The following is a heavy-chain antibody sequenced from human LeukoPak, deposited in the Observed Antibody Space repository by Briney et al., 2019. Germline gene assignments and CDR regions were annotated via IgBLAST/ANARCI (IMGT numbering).Heavy chain of an antibody. V-gene: IGHV3-23*01. CDR3: AKTLFYDRGHETFQH. D-gene: IGHD2/OR15-2a*01. CDR1: GFTVSYNY. J-gene: IGHJ1*01. CDR2: ISGSGGSA. Sequence: GGSLRLSCAASGFTVSYNYMSWVRQAPGKGLEWVSAISGSGGSANYAPSVKGRFTISRGNSKHTLYLQMNSLRAEDTAVYYCAKTLFYDRGHETFQHWGQGTLVTVSS.